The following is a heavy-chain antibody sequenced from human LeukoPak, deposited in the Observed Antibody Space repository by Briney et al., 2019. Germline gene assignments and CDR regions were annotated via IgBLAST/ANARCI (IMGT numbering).Heavy chain of an antibody. CDR2: INSDGSSI. V-gene: IGHV3-74*03. Sequence: GGSLRLSCVASGFTFSRYWMHWVRQAPGKGLVWVSRINSDGSSITYADSVKGRFTISRDNAKNTLYLQMTSLRVEDTAVYYCGRGSGVADYWGPGALVTVSS. CDR3: GRGSGVADY. CDR1: GFTFSRYW. D-gene: IGHD7-27*01. J-gene: IGHJ4*02.